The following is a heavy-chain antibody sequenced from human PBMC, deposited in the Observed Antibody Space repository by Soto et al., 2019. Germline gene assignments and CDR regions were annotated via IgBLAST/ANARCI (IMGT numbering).Heavy chain of an antibody. J-gene: IGHJ1*01. CDR2: INHSGST. CDR1: GGSLSGYY. Sequence: SETLSLTCAVYGGSLSGYYWSWIRQPPGKGLEWIGEINHSGSTNYNPSLKSRVTISVDTSKNQFSLKLSSVTAADTAVYYCARAPIAVAGQKTEYFQHWGQGTLVTVSS. D-gene: IGHD6-19*01. V-gene: IGHV4-34*01. CDR3: ARAPIAVAGQKTEYFQH.